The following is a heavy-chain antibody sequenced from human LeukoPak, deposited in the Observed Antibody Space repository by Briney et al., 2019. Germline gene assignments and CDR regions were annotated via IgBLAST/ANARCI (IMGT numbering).Heavy chain of an antibody. V-gene: IGHV3-23*01. D-gene: IGHD3-3*02. CDR1: GFAFSLHS. CDR2: ISGSGGST. CDR3: AKDRGPELVGLAFRNWFDP. J-gene: IGHJ5*02. Sequence: PGGSLRLSCAASGFAFSLHSMSWVRQAPGKGLEWVSAISGSGGSTYYADSVKGRFTISRDNSKNTLYLQMNSLRAEDTAVYYCAKDRGPELVGLAFRNWFDPWGQGTLVTVSS.